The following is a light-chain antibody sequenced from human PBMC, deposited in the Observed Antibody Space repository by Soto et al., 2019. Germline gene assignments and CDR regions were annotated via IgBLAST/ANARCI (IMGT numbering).Light chain of an antibody. CDR2: DAS. J-gene: IGKJ3*01. Sequence: EIVLTQSPDTLSLSPGERATLSCRASQSVGSSLGWYQQKPGQAPRLLIYDASKRATGIPARFSGSGSGTDFTLTISSLEPEDFAVYYCQPRSNWPPEVTFGPGTKVDIK. CDR1: QSVGSS. V-gene: IGKV3-11*01. CDR3: QPRSNWPPEVT.